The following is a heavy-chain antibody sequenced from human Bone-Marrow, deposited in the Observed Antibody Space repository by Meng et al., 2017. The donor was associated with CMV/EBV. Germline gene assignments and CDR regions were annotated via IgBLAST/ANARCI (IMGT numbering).Heavy chain of an antibody. Sequence: QLTLKESGPTLAKPTQTLTLTCTFSGFSLSTSGVGVGWIRQPPGKALEWLALIYWDDDKRYSPSLKSRLTITKDTSKNQVVLTMTNMDPVDTATYYCARRRGVVVPAAIPNNWFDPWGQGTLVTVSS. D-gene: IGHD2-2*02. CDR2: IYWDDDK. V-gene: IGHV2-5*02. J-gene: IGHJ5*02. CDR1: GFSLSTSGVG. CDR3: ARRRGVVVPAAIPNNWFDP.